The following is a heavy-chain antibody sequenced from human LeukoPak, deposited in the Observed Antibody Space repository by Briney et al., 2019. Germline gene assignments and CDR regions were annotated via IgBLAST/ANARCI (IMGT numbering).Heavy chain of an antibody. D-gene: IGHD3/OR15-3a*01. CDR2: ISSSSSYI. J-gene: IGHJ3*02. CDR3: ARVDWFVWGDVDDAFDI. V-gene: IGHV3-21*01. CDR1: GFTFSSYS. Sequence: GGSLRLSCAASGFTFSSYSMNWVRQAPGKGLEWVSSISSSSSYIYYADSVKGRFTISRDNAKNSLYLQMNSLRAEDTAVYYCARVDWFVWGDVDDAFDIWGQGTMVTVSS.